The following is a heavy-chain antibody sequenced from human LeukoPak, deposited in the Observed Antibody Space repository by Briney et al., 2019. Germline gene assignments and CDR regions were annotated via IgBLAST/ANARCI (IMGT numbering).Heavy chain of an antibody. CDR2: VKSDGTAT. J-gene: IGHJ3*02. D-gene: IGHD5-18*01. Sequence: PGGSLRLSCAASGFTFSSHLMHWVRQAQGTGLVWVSSVKSDGTATNYADSVKGRFTISRDNSKNTLYLQMNSMRAEDTAVYYCARELGEGYSYGFDIWGQGTMVTVSS. CDR1: GFTFSSHL. CDR3: ARELGEGYSYGFDI. V-gene: IGHV3-74*01.